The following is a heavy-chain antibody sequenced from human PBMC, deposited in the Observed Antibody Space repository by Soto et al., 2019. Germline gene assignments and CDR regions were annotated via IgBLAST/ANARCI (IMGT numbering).Heavy chain of an antibody. CDR3: ARSPLLITMVRGAIENWFDP. J-gene: IGHJ5*02. V-gene: IGHV1-69*13. CDR1: GGTFSSYA. D-gene: IGHD3-10*01. Sequence: SVKVSCKASGGTFSSYAISWVRQAPGQGLEWMGGIIPIFGKANYAQKIQGKVTITADESTSTAYMELSSLRSEDTAVYYCARSPLLITMVRGAIENWFDPWGQGTLVTVSS. CDR2: IIPIFGKA.